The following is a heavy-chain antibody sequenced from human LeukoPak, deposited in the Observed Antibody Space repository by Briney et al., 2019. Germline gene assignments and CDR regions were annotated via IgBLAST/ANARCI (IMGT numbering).Heavy chain of an antibody. CDR3: AREKVEGANWFDP. J-gene: IGHJ5*02. CDR1: GYTFNRYY. V-gene: IGHV1-2*02. Sequence: ALVKASCKPSGYTFNRYYMLWVRQAPGQGLEGMGWINSNSGGTNYAQKFQGTVTMTRDTSISTVYMELSRLRSDDTAVYYCAREKVEGANWFDPWGQGTLVTVFS. D-gene: IGHD2-15*01. CDR2: INSNSGGT.